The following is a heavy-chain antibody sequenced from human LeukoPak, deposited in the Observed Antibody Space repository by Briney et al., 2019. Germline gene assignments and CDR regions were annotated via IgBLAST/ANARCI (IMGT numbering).Heavy chain of an antibody. CDR2: INGDGSST. Sequence: PGGSLRLSCTASGYTFSNYAMQWVRQPPGKGLVWVSRINGDGSSTSYADAVKGRFTISRDNAKNTLYLRMNSLRAEDTAVYYCARGGLTGTTIPYFDYWGQGTLVTVSS. CDR1: GYTFSNYA. D-gene: IGHD1-7*01. V-gene: IGHV3-74*01. J-gene: IGHJ4*02. CDR3: ARGGLTGTTIPYFDY.